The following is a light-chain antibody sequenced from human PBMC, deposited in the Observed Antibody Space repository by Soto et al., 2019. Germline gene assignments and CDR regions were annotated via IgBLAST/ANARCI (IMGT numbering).Light chain of an antibody. CDR1: PSISSSF. CDR3: QQYGSSSWP. J-gene: IGKJ1*01. Sequence: EMVLTQSPGPLSLSPGERATLSGRASPSISSSFLAWYKQKPGQAPRSLIYGASSRATGIPDRFSGSGSWADFHLTISGLEHEAFAVSYCQQYGSSSWPFGQGTNVEIK. CDR2: GAS. V-gene: IGKV3-20*01.